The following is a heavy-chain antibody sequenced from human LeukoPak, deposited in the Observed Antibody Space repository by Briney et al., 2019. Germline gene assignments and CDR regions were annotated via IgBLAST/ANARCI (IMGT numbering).Heavy chain of an antibody. Sequence: SETLSLTCAVSGGSISSGGYSWSWIRQPPGKGLEWIGYIYHSGSTYYNPSLKRRVTISVDRSKNQSSLKLSSVTAADTAVDYCARRRYGDYVDYWGQGALVTVSS. CDR2: IYHSGST. D-gene: IGHD4-17*01. CDR1: GGSISSGGYS. J-gene: IGHJ4*02. V-gene: IGHV4-30-2*01. CDR3: ARRRYGDYVDY.